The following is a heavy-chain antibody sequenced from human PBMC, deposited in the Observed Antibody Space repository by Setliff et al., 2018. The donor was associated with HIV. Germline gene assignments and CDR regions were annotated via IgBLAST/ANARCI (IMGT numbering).Heavy chain of an antibody. D-gene: IGHD3-3*01. J-gene: IGHJ4*02. CDR1: GDSITNDDYY. CDR3: AKDDSTRDGYITIFDY. Sequence: SETLSLTCTVSGDSITNDDYYWGWIRQPPGKGLEWIAIIHYNGRTYYDPSLKSRVTIFVDTSKTQFYLKLRVEDMAVYYCAKDDSTRDGYITIFDYWGQGTLVTVSS. CDR2: IHYNGRT. V-gene: IGHV4-39*07.